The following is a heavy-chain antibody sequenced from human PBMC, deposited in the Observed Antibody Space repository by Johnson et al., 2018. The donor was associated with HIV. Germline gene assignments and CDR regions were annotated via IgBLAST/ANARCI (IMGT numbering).Heavy chain of an antibody. D-gene: IGHD1-26*01. CDR2: IYRAGST. V-gene: IGHV3-66*01. CDR3: ARDRMRGATKDAFDI. CDR1: GFAVSSNY. Sequence: EKLVESGGGLIQPGGSLRLSCAAFGFAVSSNYMSWIRQAPGKGLEWVSVIYRAGSTYYADSVKDRFTISRDISKNTLYLQMNSLRAEDTAVYYCARDRMRGATKDAFDIWGQGTMVTVSS. J-gene: IGHJ3*02.